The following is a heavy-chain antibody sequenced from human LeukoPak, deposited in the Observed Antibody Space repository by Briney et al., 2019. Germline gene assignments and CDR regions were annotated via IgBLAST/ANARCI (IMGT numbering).Heavy chain of an antibody. CDR2: IKQDGSEK. D-gene: IGHD3-16*01. J-gene: IGHJ5*01. Sequence: GSLRLSCAASGFTFSNYWMSWLRQAPGKGLEWVANIKQDGSEKYHVDSVKGRFTISRDNAKNSLYLQMSSLRAEDTAVYYCARDREGGADSWGQGTLVTVSS. CDR1: GFTFSNYW. V-gene: IGHV3-7*05. CDR3: ARDREGGADS.